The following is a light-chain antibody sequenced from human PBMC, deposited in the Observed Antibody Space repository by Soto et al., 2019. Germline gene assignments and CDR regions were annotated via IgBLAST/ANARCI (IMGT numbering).Light chain of an antibody. CDR1: QSVGSN. Sequence: EIVMTQSPATLSVSPGERATLSCWASQSVGSNLAWYRQRPGQSPRLLIYGASSRPTGIPARFSGSGSGTEFTLTISSLQSEDFAVYYCQQYNNWPLTFGGGTKVEIK. J-gene: IGKJ4*01. V-gene: IGKV3-15*01. CDR3: QQYNNWPLT. CDR2: GAS.